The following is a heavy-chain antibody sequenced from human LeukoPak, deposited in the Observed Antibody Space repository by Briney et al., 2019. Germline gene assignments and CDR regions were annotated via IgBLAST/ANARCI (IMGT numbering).Heavy chain of an antibody. V-gene: IGHV3-30*02. D-gene: IGHD3-10*01. CDR1: GFTLSRHA. CDR3: VVPVWFTGPPETDY. Sequence: PGGSLRLSRAASGFTLSRHAIHWVRQAPGKGLEWVAHIGKDGEWQLYADSVKGRFTISRDNSKNTVYLQMNGLRSEDTAVHYCVVPVWFTGPPETDYWGQGTLVTVSS. CDR2: IGKDGEWQ. J-gene: IGHJ4*02.